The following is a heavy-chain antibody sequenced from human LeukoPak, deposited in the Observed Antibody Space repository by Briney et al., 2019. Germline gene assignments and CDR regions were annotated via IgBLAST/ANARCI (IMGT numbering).Heavy chain of an antibody. CDR3: ARGQLRGTTSNWFDP. CDR2: INPNSGGT. J-gene: IGHJ5*02. V-gene: IGHV1-2*02. CDR1: GYTFTGYY. Sequence: VASVKVSCKASGYTFTGYYMHWVRQAPGQGLEWMGWINPNSGGTNYAQKFQGRVTMTRDTSISTAYMELSRLRSDDTAVYYCARGQLRGTTSNWFDPWGQGTLVTVSS. D-gene: IGHD1-7*01.